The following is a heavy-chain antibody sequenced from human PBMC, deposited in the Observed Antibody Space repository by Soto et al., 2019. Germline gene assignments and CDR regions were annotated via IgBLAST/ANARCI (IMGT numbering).Heavy chain of an antibody. CDR2: MNPNSGNT. Sequence: ASVKVSCKASGYTFTSYDINWVRQATGQGLEWMGWMNPNSGNTGYAQKFQGRVTMTRNTSISTAYMELSSLRSEDTAVYYCARVPSANTIFGVVIKPYYSMDVWGKGTTVTAP. D-gene: IGHD3-3*01. CDR1: GYTFTSYD. CDR3: ARVPSANTIFGVVIKPYYSMDV. J-gene: IGHJ6*03. V-gene: IGHV1-8*01.